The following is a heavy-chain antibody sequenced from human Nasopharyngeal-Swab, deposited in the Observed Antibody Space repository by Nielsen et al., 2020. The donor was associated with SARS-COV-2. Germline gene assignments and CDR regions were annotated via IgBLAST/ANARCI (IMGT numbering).Heavy chain of an antibody. J-gene: IGHJ4*02. V-gene: IGHV3-21*01. Sequence: GESLKISCEGFGFMFSDYSLNWVRQAPGKGLEWVSSISSVNTYIYYADSVRGRFSIPRDNAMNSLYLQMNSLRAEDTAVYYCAREVNGYYDYWGQGTLVTVSS. D-gene: IGHD3-9*01. CDR3: AREVNGYYDY. CDR1: GFMFSDYS. CDR2: ISSVNTYI.